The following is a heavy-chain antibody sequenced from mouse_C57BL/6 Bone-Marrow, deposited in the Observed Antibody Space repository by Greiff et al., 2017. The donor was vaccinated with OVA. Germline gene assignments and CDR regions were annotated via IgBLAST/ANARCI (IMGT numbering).Heavy chain of an antibody. V-gene: IGHV1-5*01. J-gene: IGHJ1*03. CDR2: IYPGNSDT. D-gene: IGHD1-1*01. CDR3: SPHYYGSSSLYWYFDV. Sequence: VQLKESGPVLARPGASVKMSCKTSGYTFTSYWMHWVKQRPGQGLEWIGAIYPGNSDTSYNQKFKGKAKLTAVTSASTAYMELSSLTNEDSAVYYCSPHYYGSSSLYWYFDVWGTGTTVTVSS. CDR1: GYTFTSYW.